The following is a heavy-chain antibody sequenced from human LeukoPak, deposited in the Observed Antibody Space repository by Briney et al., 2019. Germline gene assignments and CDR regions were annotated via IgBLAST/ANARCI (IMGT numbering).Heavy chain of an antibody. D-gene: IGHD2-15*01. CDR1: GGTFSSYA. J-gene: IGHJ3*02. CDR2: IIPIFGTA. V-gene: IGHV1-69*13. Sequence: ASVKVSCKASGGTFSSYAISWVRQAPGQGLEWMGGIIPIFGTANYAQKFQGRVTITADESTSTAYMELSSLRSEDTAVYYCARPRVVAATVDAFDTWGQGTMVTVSS. CDR3: ARPRVVAATVDAFDT.